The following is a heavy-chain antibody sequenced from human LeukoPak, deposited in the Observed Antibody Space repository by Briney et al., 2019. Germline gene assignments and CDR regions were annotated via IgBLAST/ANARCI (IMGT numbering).Heavy chain of an antibody. J-gene: IGHJ5*02. CDR1: GFIFSDFW. CDR2: MNQDGNEK. Sequence: GGSLRLSCAASGFIFSDFWMTWGRQAPGKGLEWVANMNQDGNEKRCVDSVKGRFTISRDNAKNLLFLQMNNMRVEDTGVYYCARDVDRRVDPWGQGIMVTVSS. CDR3: ARDVDRRVDP. V-gene: IGHV3-7*01. D-gene: IGHD3-9*01.